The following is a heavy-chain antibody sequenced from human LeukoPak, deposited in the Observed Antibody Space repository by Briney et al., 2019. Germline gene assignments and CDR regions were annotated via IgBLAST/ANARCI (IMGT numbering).Heavy chain of an antibody. Sequence: GGSLRLSCAASGFTFSSYGMHWVRQAPGKGLEWVAVISYDGSNKYYADSVKGRFTISRDNSRNTLYLQMNSLRAEDTAVYYCAKRYDSSGYYRYDAFDIWGQGTMVTVSS. CDR2: ISYDGSNK. J-gene: IGHJ3*02. CDR1: GFTFSSYG. V-gene: IGHV3-30*18. D-gene: IGHD3-22*01. CDR3: AKRYDSSGYYRYDAFDI.